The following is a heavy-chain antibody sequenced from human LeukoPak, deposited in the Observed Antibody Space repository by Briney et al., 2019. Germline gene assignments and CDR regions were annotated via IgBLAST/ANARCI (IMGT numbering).Heavy chain of an antibody. CDR1: GYTFTGYY. J-gene: IGHJ5*02. CDR2: INPNSGST. V-gene: IGHV1-2*02. Sequence: ASVKVSCKASGYTFTGYYMHWVRQAPGQGLEWMGWINPNSGSTNYAQKFQGRVTMTRDTSISTAYMELSRLRSDDTAVYYCARERPTPGYYDRSGYQYNWFDPWGQGTLVTVSS. D-gene: IGHD3-22*01. CDR3: ARERPTPGYYDRSGYQYNWFDP.